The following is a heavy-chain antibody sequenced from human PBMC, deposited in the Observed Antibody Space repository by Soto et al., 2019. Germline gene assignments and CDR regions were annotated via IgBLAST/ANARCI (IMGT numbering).Heavy chain of an antibody. CDR3: ARIAAAAVVGWFDP. CDR1: GASIRGSYYF. CDR2: VYSTGST. J-gene: IGHJ5*02. Sequence: PSETLSLTCTVTGASIRGSYYFWSWIRQPPGEGLEWLGYVYSTGSTYYNPSLKSRISMSVDTSKNQFSLILSSVSAADTAVYYWARIAAAAVVGWFDPWGQGTLVTVSS. V-gene: IGHV4-30-4*08. D-gene: IGHD6-13*01.